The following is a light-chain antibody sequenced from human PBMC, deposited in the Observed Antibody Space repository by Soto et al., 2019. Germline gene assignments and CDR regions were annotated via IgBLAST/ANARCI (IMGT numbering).Light chain of an antibody. J-gene: IGKJ1*01. Sequence: DIQMTQSPSTLSASVGDRVTITCRASQRISSWLAWYQQRPGKVPRLLIYKASTLESGVPSRFRGSGSGTEFTLTISRLQPDDFATYYCQLYNSPPWTFGQGTKVEIK. CDR2: KAS. CDR3: QLYNSPPWT. V-gene: IGKV1-5*03. CDR1: QRISSW.